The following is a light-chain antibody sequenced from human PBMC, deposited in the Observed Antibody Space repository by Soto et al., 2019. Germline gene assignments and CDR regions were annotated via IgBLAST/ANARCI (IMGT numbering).Light chain of an antibody. J-gene: IGLJ2*01. CDR3: CSYAGRSTVV. Sequence: QSVLTQPASVSGSPGQWITISCTGTSSDVGSYNLVSWYQQHPGKAPKLMIYEGSKRPSGVSNRFSGSKSGNTASLTISGLQAEDGADYYSCSYAGRSTVVFGGGTKLTVL. CDR2: EGS. CDR1: SSDVGSYNL. V-gene: IGLV2-23*01.